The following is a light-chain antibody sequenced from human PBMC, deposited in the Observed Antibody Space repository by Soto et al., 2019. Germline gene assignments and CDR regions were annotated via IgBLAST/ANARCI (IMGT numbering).Light chain of an antibody. CDR2: GAS. CDR3: QQCGPSLKYT. Sequence: EFVLTQSPGTLCLSPGERATLSCRASQTVAGNYLAWYQQKPGQAPRLLIYGASNRATGIPDRFSGSGSGTDFTLTISRVEPEDFAVYYCQQCGPSLKYTFGQGTTLEIK. J-gene: IGKJ2*01. V-gene: IGKV3-20*01. CDR1: QTVAGNY.